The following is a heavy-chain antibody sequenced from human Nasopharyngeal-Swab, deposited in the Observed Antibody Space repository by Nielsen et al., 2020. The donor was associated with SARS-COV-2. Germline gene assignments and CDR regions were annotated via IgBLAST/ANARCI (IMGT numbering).Heavy chain of an antibody. CDR1: GGSISSSSYY. J-gene: IGHJ4*02. CDR2: IYYSGST. CDR3: ARGTVTTLNIDY. Sequence: SDTLSLTCTVSGGSISSSSYYWGWIRQPPGKGLEWIGSIYYSGSTYYNPSLKSRVTISVDTSKNQFSLKLSSVTAADTAVYYCARGTVTTLNIDYWGQGTLVTVSS. V-gene: IGHV4-39*01. D-gene: IGHD4-17*01.